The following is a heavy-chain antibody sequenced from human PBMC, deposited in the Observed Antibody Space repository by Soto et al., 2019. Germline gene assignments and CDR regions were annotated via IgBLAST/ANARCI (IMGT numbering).Heavy chain of an antibody. CDR1: GGSLSGYY. Sequence: QVQLQQWGAGLLKPSETLSLNCGVNGGSLSGYYWSWIRQPPGKGLAWIGEIKDGGYTNYSPSLKSRATISSDRSNNQFSLRLNSVTAADTGVYYCARGQEGVVATHWDQGALVTVSS. V-gene: IGHV4-34*01. J-gene: IGHJ4*02. CDR3: ARGQEGVVATH. CDR2: IKDGGYT. D-gene: IGHD5-12*01.